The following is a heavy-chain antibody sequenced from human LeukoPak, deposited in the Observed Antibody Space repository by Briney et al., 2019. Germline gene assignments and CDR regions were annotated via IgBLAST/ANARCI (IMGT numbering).Heavy chain of an antibody. J-gene: IGHJ4*02. CDR3: ARGGDSEGYFDY. V-gene: IGHV1-8*01. Sequence: ASVKVSCKASGYTFTSYDINWVQQVTGQGLEWMGWMNPNSGNTGYAQKFQGRVAMTRNTSISTAYMELSSLRSEDTAVYYCARGGDSEGYFDYWGQGTLVTVSS. CDR2: MNPNSGNT. D-gene: IGHD4-11*01. CDR1: GYTFTSYD.